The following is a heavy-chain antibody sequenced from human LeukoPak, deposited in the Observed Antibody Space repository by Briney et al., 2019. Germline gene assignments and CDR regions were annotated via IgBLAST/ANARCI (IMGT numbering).Heavy chain of an antibody. CDR2: INWNGGST. V-gene: IGHV3-20*04. D-gene: IGHD2-2*01. Sequence: GGSLRLSCAASGFTFDDYGMSWVRQAPGKGLEWVSGINWNGGSTGYADSVKGRFTISRDNAKNSLYLQMNSLRAEDTALYYCARDQREVVSAAIVYYYYYMDVWGKGTTVTVSS. CDR3: ARDQREVVSAAIVYYYYYMDV. CDR1: GFTFDDYG. J-gene: IGHJ6*03.